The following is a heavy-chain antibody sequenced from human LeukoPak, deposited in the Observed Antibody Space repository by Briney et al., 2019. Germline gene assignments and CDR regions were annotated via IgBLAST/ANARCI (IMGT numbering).Heavy chain of an antibody. V-gene: IGHV1-2*02. CDR3: ARGYCSGDCFTLFDY. J-gene: IGHJ4*02. Sequence: ASVKVSCKASGYMFTGYYMHWVRQAPGQGLEWMGWINPNSGGTNYAQKFQGGVTMTRDTSLSTAYMELSSLRSDDTAVYYCARGYCSGDCFTLFDYWGQGTLVTVSS. CDR2: INPNSGGT. D-gene: IGHD2-21*02. CDR1: GYMFTGYY.